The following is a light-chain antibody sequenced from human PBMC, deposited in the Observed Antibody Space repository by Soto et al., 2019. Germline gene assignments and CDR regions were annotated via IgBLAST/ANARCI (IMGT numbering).Light chain of an antibody. J-gene: IGKJ1*01. V-gene: IGKV1-5*03. CDR3: LLDFRYFWA. CDR1: QSISTW. Sequence: IQMTQSPATLSASLGDRVTITCRASQSISTWLAWYQQKPGLAPKLLIYRASRLESGVPSTFRASGSGTDFTLTISSLQPEDVETYYCLLDFRYFWAFGQGTKVDIK. CDR2: RAS.